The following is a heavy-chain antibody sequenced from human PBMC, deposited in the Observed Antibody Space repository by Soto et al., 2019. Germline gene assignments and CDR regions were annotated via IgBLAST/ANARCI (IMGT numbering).Heavy chain of an antibody. CDR1: GDSIIRSF. V-gene: IGHV4-59*01. D-gene: IGHD3-10*01. CDR3: ARSAGDFSGPDSFDI. Sequence: QVQLQESGPRLVKSSETLSLVCSVSGDSIIRSFWGWIRQSPGKGLQYIGYISDSGVTDYDPSLKSRVTISVDTSKNQFSLKLTSVTAADTAVYYCARSAGDFSGPDSFDIWGQGTMVTVSS. CDR2: ISDSGVT. J-gene: IGHJ3*02.